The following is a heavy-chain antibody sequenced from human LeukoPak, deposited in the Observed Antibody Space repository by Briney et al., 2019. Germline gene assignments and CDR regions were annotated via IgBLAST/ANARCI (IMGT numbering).Heavy chain of an antibody. D-gene: IGHD4-23*01. CDR1: GGSISSFY. CDR3: ARDLDNGGSSIWYFDL. Sequence: SETLSLTCTVPGGSISSFYWSWIRQPPGKGLEWIGYIYYRGNTQYNPSLKSRVTISVDTYKNQFSLRLTSVTAADTAVYYCARDLDNGGSSIWYFDLWGRGTLVTVSS. CDR2: IYYRGNT. V-gene: IGHV4-59*01. J-gene: IGHJ2*01.